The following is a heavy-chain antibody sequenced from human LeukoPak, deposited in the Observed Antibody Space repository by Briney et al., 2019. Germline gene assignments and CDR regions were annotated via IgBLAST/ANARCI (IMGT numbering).Heavy chain of an antibody. CDR1: GYSIRSGDY. Sequence: PSETLSLTCAVSGYSIRSGDYWGWIRQSPRKGLEWIGSIYHSGSTHYNPSLKSRVTTSVDTPKNHFSLMLSSVTAADTAVYYCARNRALTTTPGFDHWGQGTLDTVSS. V-gene: IGHV4-38-2*01. D-gene: IGHD4-11*01. CDR3: ARNRALTTTPGFDH. J-gene: IGHJ4*02. CDR2: IYHSGST.